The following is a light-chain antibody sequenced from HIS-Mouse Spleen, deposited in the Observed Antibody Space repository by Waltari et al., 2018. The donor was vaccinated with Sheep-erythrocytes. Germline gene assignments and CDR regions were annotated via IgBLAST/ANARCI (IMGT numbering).Light chain of an antibody. CDR3: LQDYNYPYT. Sequence: AIQMTQSPSSLSASVGDRVTITCRASQGIRNYLGWYQQKPGKAPKLLIYASYSLQSGVPSRFSGSGSGTDFTLTISSLQPEDFATYYCLQDYNYPYTFGQGTKLEIK. V-gene: IGKV1-6*01. CDR1: QGIRNY. CDR2: ASY. J-gene: IGKJ2*01.